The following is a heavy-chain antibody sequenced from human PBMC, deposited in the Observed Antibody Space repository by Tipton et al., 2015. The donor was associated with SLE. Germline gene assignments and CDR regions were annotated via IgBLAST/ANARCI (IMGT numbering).Heavy chain of an antibody. CDR1: GFTFSDYY. J-gene: IGHJ6*02. D-gene: IGHD6-6*01. CDR2: ISSSSSYT. V-gene: IGHV3-11*03. CDR3: ARSYIAARPAYYYGMDV. Sequence: GSLRLSCAASGFTFSDYYMSWIRQAPGKGLEWVSYISSSSSYTNYADSVKGRFTISRDNAKNSLYLQMNSLRAEDTAVYYCARSYIAARPAYYYGMDVWGQGTTVTVSS.